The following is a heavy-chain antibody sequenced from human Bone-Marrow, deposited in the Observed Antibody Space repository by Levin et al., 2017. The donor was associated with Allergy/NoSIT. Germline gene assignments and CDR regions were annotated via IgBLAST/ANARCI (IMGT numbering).Heavy chain of an antibody. Sequence: GGSLRLSCAASGFTFSDYNMNWVRQAPGKGLEWVSSISSSRSYIYYADSVKGRFTISRDNAKNSVYLQMNSLRDEDTAVYYCARAGATVTTPGTWYYHGMDVWGQGTTVTVSS. V-gene: IGHV3-21*01. D-gene: IGHD4-17*01. CDR2: ISSSRSYI. CDR1: GFTFSDYN. CDR3: ARAGATVTTPGTWYYHGMDV. J-gene: IGHJ6*02.